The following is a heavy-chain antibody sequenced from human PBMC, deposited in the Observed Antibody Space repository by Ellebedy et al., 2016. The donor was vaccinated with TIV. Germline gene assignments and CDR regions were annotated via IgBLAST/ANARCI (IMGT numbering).Heavy chain of an antibody. CDR3: ARDPPAFDATVYYSNYLDY. D-gene: IGHD2-21*01. CDR2: ISYDGKNE. V-gene: IGHV3-30*14. Sequence: GGSLRLXCAASGFSFSTYAMHWVRQAPGKGLEWVAVISYDGKNEYYADSVKGRFTISRDNSKKMVHLQMNSLRPEGAAVYYCARDPPAFDATVYYSNYLDYWGQGTLVTVSS. CDR1: GFSFSTYA. J-gene: IGHJ4*02.